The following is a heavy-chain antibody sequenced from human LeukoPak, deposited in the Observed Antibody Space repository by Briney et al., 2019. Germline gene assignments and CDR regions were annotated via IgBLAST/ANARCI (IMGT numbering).Heavy chain of an antibody. J-gene: IGHJ3*02. V-gene: IGHV3-23*01. CDR1: GFTFSSYA. CDR3: AKMGCSSTSCYTPGAFDI. D-gene: IGHD2-2*02. Sequence: GGSLTLSCAASGFTFSSYAMSWVRQAPGKGLEWVSAISGSGGSTYYADSVKGRFTISRENSKNTLYLQMNSLRAEDTAVYYCAKMGCSSTSCYTPGAFDIWGQGTMVTVSS. CDR2: ISGSGGST.